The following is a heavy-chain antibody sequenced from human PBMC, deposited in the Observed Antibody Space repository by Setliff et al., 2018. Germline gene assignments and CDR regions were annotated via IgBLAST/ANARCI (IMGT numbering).Heavy chain of an antibody. Sequence: PSETLSLTCTVSGDSISSGGYFWSWIRQPPGKGLEWIAYIYHSGSAYYNPSLKSRVTMSVDTSKNQFSLHLTSVTAADTAVYYCAREVGTSTSSDAFDVWGQGMMVTV. V-gene: IGHV4-30-4*08. J-gene: IGHJ3*01. CDR1: GDSISSGGYF. CDR2: IYHSGSA. D-gene: IGHD1-26*01. CDR3: AREVGTSTSSDAFDV.